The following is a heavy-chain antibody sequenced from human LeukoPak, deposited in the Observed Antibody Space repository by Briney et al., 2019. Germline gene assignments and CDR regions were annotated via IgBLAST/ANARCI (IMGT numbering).Heavy chain of an antibody. Sequence: PSETLSLTCTVAGGSISSSSYYWGWIRQPPGKGLAWIGSIYYSGSTYYNPSLKSRLTISVDTTKNQFSLKLSFVTAADTAVYYCPRPGGSTVTTHFDYWGQGTLVTVSS. CDR1: GGSISSSSYY. D-gene: IGHD4-17*01. V-gene: IGHV4-39*01. J-gene: IGHJ4*02. CDR3: PRPGGSTVTTHFDY. CDR2: IYYSGST.